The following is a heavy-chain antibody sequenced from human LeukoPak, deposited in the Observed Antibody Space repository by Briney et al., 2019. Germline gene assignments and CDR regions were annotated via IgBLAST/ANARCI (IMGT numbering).Heavy chain of an antibody. CDR2: IHYTGRT. CDR3: VRGSALSYYGSEDYYGMDV. V-gene: IGHV4-59*01. CDR1: GGSISSFY. Sequence: SETLSLTCIVSGGSISSFYWSWIRQPPGRGLEWVGYIHYTGRTHYNPSLKSRVTMSVDTSKNQFSLKLRSVTAADAAVYYCVRGSALSYYGSEDYYGMDVWGQGTTVTVSS. J-gene: IGHJ6*02. D-gene: IGHD3-10*01.